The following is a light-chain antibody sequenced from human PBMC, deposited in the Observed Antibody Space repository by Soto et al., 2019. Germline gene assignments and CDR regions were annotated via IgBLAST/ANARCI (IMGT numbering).Light chain of an antibody. CDR3: QQSGSSPYT. Sequence: EIVLTQSPGTLSLSPGERATLSCRASQSVRSGYLAWYHQKPGQAPRLLIYAASSRGTGIPDRFSGSGSGTDFTLTISRLEPEDFAVYYCQQSGSSPYTFGQGTKLEIK. CDR1: QSVRSGY. V-gene: IGKV3-20*01. CDR2: AAS. J-gene: IGKJ2*01.